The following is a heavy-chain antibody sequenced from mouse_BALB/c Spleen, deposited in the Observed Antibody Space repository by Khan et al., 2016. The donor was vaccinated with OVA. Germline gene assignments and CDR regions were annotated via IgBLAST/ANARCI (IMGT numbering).Heavy chain of an antibody. CDR1: GFTFSSYD. CDR3: ARMARTIN. V-gene: IGHV5-6-3*01. Sequence: EVELVESGGGLVQPGGSLKLSCAASGFTFSSYDMSWVRQTPDKRLELVATINSNGGSTYYPDSVKGRFTTSRDNAKNTLYLQMSSLKSEDTAMYYCARMARTINWGQGTTLTVSS. CDR2: INSNGGST. J-gene: IGHJ2*01.